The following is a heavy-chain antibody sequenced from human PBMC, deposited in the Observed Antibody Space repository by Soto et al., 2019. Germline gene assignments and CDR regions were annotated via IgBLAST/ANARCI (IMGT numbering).Heavy chain of an antibody. CDR2: VNHSGST. D-gene: IGHD3-22*01. V-gene: IGHV4-34*01. CDR3: ASTEHYYDSSGYPNWFDP. CDR1: GGSFSGYY. Sequence: QVQLQQWGAGLLKPSETLSLTCAVYGGSFSGYYWSWIRQPPGKGLVCIGEVNHSGSTNYKPSLKSRVTISVDTSKNQFSLKLSSVTAADTAVYYCASTEHYYDSSGYPNWFDPWGQGTLVTVSS. J-gene: IGHJ5*02.